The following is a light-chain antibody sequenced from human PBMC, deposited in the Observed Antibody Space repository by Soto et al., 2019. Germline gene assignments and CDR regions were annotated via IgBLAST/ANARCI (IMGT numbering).Light chain of an antibody. CDR2: AAS. Sequence: AIRMTQSPSSLSASTGDRVTITCRASQGISSYLAWYQKKPGKAPKLLIYAASTLQSGVPSRFSGSGSGTDFTLTISCLQAEDFATYYCQQYYSYPLAFGQGTKVEIK. V-gene: IGKV1-8*01. J-gene: IGKJ1*01. CDR1: QGISSY. CDR3: QQYYSYPLA.